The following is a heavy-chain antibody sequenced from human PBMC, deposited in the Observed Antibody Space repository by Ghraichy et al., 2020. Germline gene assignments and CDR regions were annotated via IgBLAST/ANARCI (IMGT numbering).Heavy chain of an antibody. CDR2: IREDPNGYAT. V-gene: IGHV3-73*01. CDR3: CVTPGYGRKNDY. CDR1: GFRFSGST. D-gene: IGHD1-26*01. Sequence: GGSLRLSCAASGFRFSGSTIHWVRQASGRGLEWVGRIREDPNGYATAYGASVKGRFTISRDDSNNMAYLQMNSLETEDTAVYYCCVTPGYGRKNDYWGQGTLVTVSS. J-gene: IGHJ4*02.